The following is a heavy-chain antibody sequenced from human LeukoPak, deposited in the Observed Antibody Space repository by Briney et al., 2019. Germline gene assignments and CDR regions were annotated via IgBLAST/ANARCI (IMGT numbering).Heavy chain of an antibody. J-gene: IGHJ4*02. V-gene: IGHV1-2*02. D-gene: IGHD2-2*01. CDR2: INPNSGGT. Sequence: ASVKVSCKASGYTFTGYYMHWVRQAPGQGLEWMGWINPNSGGTNYAQKFQGRVTMTRDTSISTAYMELSRLRSDDTAVYYCARDLGYCSSTSCYSGTLGYWGQGTLITVSS. CDR1: GYTFTGYY. CDR3: ARDLGYCSSTSCYSGTLGY.